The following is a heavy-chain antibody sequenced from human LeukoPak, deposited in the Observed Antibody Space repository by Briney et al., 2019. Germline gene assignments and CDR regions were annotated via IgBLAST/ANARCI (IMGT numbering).Heavy chain of an antibody. Sequence: PGGSLRLSCAASGFTFSSYGMHWVRQAPGKGLEWVAFIRYDGSNKYYADSVKGRFTISRDNSKNTLYLQMNSLRAEDTAVYYCAKDQRQVVWLASTYYYYGMDVWGQGTTVTVSS. J-gene: IGHJ6*02. CDR1: GFTFSSYG. D-gene: IGHD6-19*01. CDR3: AKDQRQVVWLASTYYYYGMDV. V-gene: IGHV3-30*02. CDR2: IRYDGSNK.